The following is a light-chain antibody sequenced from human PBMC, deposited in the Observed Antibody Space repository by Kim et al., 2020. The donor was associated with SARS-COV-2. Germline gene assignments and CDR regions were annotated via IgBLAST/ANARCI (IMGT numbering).Light chain of an antibody. V-gene: IGLV3-1*01. J-gene: IGLJ2*01. CDR1: KLGDKY. Sequence: VSPGQTASITCSGDKLGDKYASWYQQKPGQSPVLVIYQDTKRPSGIPERFSGSNSGNTATLTISGTQAMDEADFYCQAWDSSTVVFGGGTKVNVL. CDR3: QAWDSSTVV. CDR2: QDT.